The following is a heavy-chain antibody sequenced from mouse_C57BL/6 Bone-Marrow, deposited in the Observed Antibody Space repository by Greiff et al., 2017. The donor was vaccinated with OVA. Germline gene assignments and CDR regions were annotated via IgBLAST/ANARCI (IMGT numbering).Heavy chain of an antibody. CDR2: IYPRSGNT. D-gene: IGHD1-1*01. Sequence: QVQLQQSGAELARPGASVKLSCKASGYTFTSYGISWVKQRTGQGLEWIGEIYPRSGNTYYNEKFKGKATLTADKSSSTAYMELRSLTSEDSAVYFCARSGTITTVGATDYFDYWGQGTTLTVSS. J-gene: IGHJ2*01. V-gene: IGHV1-81*01. CDR3: ARSGTITTVGATDYFDY. CDR1: GYTFTSYG.